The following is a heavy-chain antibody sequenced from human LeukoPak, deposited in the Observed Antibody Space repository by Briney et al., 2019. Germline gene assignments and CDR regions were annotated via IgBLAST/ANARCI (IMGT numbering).Heavy chain of an antibody. CDR2: ISSSSSYI. CDR1: GFTFSSYS. D-gene: IGHD3-3*01. J-gene: IGHJ4*02. V-gene: IGHV3-21*01. CDR3: ARDTTIFGVVIDY. Sequence: GGSLRLSCAASGFTFSSYSMNWVRQAPGKGLEWVSSISSSSSYIYYADSVKGRSTISRDNAKNSLYLQMNSLRAEDTAVYYCARDTTIFGVVIDYWGQGTLVTVSS.